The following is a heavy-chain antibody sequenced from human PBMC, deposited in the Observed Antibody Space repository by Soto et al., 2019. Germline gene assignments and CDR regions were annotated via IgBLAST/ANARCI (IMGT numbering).Heavy chain of an antibody. V-gene: IGHV3-66*02. D-gene: IGHD3-10*01. CDR2: MYSDGRT. CDR3: AKVSRLREVHRYYFDY. CDR1: GFLVRNNY. Sequence: GGSLRLSCAASGFLVRNNYMTWVRQAPGMGLEWVSAMYSDGRTFYAESVKGRFIISRDNSKNTLYLQMNSLRAEDTAVYYCAKVSRLREVHRYYFDYWGQGTLVTVSS. J-gene: IGHJ4*02.